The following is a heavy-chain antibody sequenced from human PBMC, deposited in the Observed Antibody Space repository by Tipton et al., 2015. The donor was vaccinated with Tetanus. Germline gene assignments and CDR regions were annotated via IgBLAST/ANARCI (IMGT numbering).Heavy chain of an antibody. CDR3: TGNGWYSLEL. D-gene: IGHD6-19*01. J-gene: IGHJ4*02. Sequence: TLSLTCTVSGVSISSYNWTWIRQPPGRGLEWIGYIYYSGSTNYNPSLKSRVAISVDKSNNQFSLNLNSVTAADTAVYYCTGNGWYSLELWGQGTLVTVSS. V-gene: IGHV4-59*12. CDR1: GVSISSYN. CDR2: IYYSGST.